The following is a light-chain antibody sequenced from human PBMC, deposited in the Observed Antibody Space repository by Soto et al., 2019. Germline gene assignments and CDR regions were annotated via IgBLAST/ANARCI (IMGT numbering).Light chain of an antibody. Sequence: EIVMTQSRATLSVSPGERATLSCRASQSISDNLAWYQQRPGQSPRLLIYAASSRATGIPARFSGSGSGTEFSLTINSLQSEDFAVYYCQQYHNWPPYTFGQGTRLEIK. CDR2: AAS. J-gene: IGKJ5*01. CDR3: QQYHNWPPYT. V-gene: IGKV3-15*01. CDR1: QSISDN.